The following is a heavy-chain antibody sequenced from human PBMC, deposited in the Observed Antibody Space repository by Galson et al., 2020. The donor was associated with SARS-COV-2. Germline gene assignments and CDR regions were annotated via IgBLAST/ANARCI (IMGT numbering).Heavy chain of an antibody. CDR3: ASDRIPRLIAAAGLLDY. J-gene: IGHJ4*02. Sequence: GSLIPSCAASGFTFSISVMHLVRQAPGKGLEWVAVIPYDGSKKYYADSVNGRFTISRDNSKNTLYLQMNSLRAEDTAVYYCASDRIPRLIAAAGLLDYWGQGTLVTVSS. V-gene: IGHV3-30*03. D-gene: IGHD6-13*01. CDR1: GFTFSISV. CDR2: IPYDGSKK.